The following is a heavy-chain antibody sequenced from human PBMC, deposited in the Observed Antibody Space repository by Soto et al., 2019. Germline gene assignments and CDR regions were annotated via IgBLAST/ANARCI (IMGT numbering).Heavy chain of an antibody. CDR2: IKSKTDGGTT. CDR1: GFTFSNAW. V-gene: IGHV3-15*01. CDR3: IVAPVPDGMDV. J-gene: IGHJ6*02. Sequence: EVQLVESGGGLVKPGGSLRLSCAASGFTFSNAWMSWVRQAPGKGLEWVGRIKSKTDGGTTDYAAPVKGRFTISRDDSKNTLYLQMNSLKTEHTAVYYCIVAPVPDGMDVWGQGTTVTVSS. D-gene: IGHD5-12*01.